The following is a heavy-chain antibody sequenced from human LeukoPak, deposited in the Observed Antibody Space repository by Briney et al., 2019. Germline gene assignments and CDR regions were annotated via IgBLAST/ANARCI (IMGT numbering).Heavy chain of an antibody. CDR1: GDSISNYY. CDR2: IYTSGST. D-gene: IGHD3-10*01. CDR3: ARVSLVRGAPDYYFDY. J-gene: IGHJ4*02. V-gene: IGHV4-4*07. Sequence: SETLPLTCTVSGDSISNYYWSWIRQPAGKGLEWIGRIYTSGSTNYNPSLKSRVTMSVDTSKNQFSLKLSSVTAADTAVYYCARVSLVRGAPDYYFDYWGQGTLVTVSS.